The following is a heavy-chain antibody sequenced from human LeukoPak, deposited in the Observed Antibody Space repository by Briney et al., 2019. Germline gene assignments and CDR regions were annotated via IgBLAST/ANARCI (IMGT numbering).Heavy chain of an antibody. D-gene: IGHD3-9*01. CDR2: IYYSGST. CDR1: GGSISSYY. Sequence: PSETLSLTCTVSGGSISSYYWSWIRQPPGKGLEWIGYIYYSGSTNYNPSLKSRVTISVDTSKNQFSLKLGSVTAADTAVYYCARLGPWDILTGYPVDYYGMDVWGQGTTVTVSS. J-gene: IGHJ6*02. CDR3: ARLGPWDILTGYPVDYYGMDV. V-gene: IGHV4-59*08.